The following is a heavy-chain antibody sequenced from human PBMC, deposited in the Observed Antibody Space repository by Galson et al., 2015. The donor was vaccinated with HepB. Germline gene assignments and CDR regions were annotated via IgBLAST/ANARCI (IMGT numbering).Heavy chain of an antibody. V-gene: IGHV1-69*10. CDR3: AREIVGPSHSGWFDP. D-gene: IGHD2-2*01. Sequence: SVKVSCKASGGTFSSYAISWVRQAPGQGLEWMGGIIPIFGIANYAQKFQGRVTITADKSTSTAYMELSSLRSEGTAVYYCAREIVGPSHSGWFDPWGQGTLVTVSS. J-gene: IGHJ5*02. CDR1: GGTFSSYA. CDR2: IIPIFGIA.